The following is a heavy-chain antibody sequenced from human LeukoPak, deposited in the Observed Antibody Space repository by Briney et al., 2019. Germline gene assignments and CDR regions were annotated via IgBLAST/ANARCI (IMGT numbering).Heavy chain of an antibody. J-gene: IGHJ4*02. Sequence: GWSLTLSFAASGFTFSSYRMHWVRQAPGKGLAWVAVISYDGSNKYYADSVKGRFTISRDNYKNNLYLKMNRVRDEDMDVYYCEIFHYYDSSGRGDYWGQGTLVTVSS. CDR1: GFTFSSYR. CDR3: EIFHYYDSSGRGDY. CDR2: ISYDGSNK. D-gene: IGHD3-22*01. V-gene: IGHV3-30*03.